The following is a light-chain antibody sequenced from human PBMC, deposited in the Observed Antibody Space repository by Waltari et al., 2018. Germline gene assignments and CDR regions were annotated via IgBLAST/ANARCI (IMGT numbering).Light chain of an antibody. CDR2: DAS. V-gene: IGKV3-11*01. CDR3: QQRSNWPPALT. CDR1: QSVGSR. J-gene: IGKJ4*01. Sequence: ELVLTQSPATLSLSPGARATLSCRASQSVGSRLAWYQQKPGRTPRLLIFDASHRATGIPGRFSGSGSGTDFTLTISSLEPEDFAVYYCQQRSNWPPALTFGGGTKVEIK.